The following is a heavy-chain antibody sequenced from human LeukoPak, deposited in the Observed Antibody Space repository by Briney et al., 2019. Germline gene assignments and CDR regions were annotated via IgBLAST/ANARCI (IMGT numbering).Heavy chain of an antibody. CDR1: GFTFSYYW. J-gene: IGHJ4*02. Sequence: GGSLRLSCAVSGFTFSYYWMSCVRQAPGKGLEWVASIKHDGSEKYYVDSVKGRFTISRDNAKNSLFLQMNSLRAEDTAVYYCARGHGCDYWGQGTLVTVSS. CDR2: IKHDGSEK. CDR3: ARGHGCDY. V-gene: IGHV3-7*01. D-gene: IGHD3-10*01.